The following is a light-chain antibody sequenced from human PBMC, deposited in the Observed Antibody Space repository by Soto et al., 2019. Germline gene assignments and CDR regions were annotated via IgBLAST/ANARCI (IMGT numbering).Light chain of an antibody. CDR3: QHYGGLWT. Sequence: DIQMTQSPSTLSASVGDRVTITCRASQSITNRLAWYQQKPGKAPKVLIYDASNLQSGVPSRFSGSGFGTEFILTSSSLQPDDFATYSCQHYGGLWTFGQGTKVDIK. CDR1: QSITNR. V-gene: IGKV1-5*01. J-gene: IGKJ1*01. CDR2: DAS.